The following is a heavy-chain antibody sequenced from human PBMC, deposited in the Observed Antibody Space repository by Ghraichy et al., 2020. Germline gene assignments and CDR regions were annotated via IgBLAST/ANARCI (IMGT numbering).Heavy chain of an antibody. CDR2: ISSSRSSI. Sequence: GESLNISCAASGFTFSSYSMNWVRKAQGKGLEWVSYISSSRSSIYYEASVKGRLTISRDNAKNSLYLQMNSLRDEDTAVYYCARGLPNPYYFDYWGQGTLVTISS. CDR3: ARGLPNPYYFDY. J-gene: IGHJ4*02. V-gene: IGHV3-48*02. CDR1: GFTFSSYS.